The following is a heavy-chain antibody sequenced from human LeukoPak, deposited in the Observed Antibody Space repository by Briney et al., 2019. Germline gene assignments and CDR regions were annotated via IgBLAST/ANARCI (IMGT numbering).Heavy chain of an antibody. J-gene: IGHJ5*02. CDR3: ARHIVVVTACWFDP. CDR1: GGSISSSSYY. Sequence: SETLSLTCTVSGGSISSSSYYWGWIRQPPGRGLEWIASIYYSGSTYYNPSLKSRVTISVDTSKNQFSLKLSSVTAADTAVYYCARHIVVVTACWFDPWGQGTLVTVSS. V-gene: IGHV4-39*01. CDR2: IYYSGST. D-gene: IGHD2-21*02.